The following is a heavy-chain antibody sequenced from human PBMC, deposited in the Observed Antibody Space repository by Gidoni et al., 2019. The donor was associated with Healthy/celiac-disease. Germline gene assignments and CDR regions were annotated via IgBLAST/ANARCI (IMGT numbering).Heavy chain of an antibody. V-gene: IGHV3-23*04. CDR1: GVTFSSYA. J-gene: IGHJ3*02. D-gene: IGHD1-26*01. CDR2: ISGSGGST. CDR3: AKDFSGSYPPSDAFDI. Sequence: EVQLVESGGGVVQPGGSLRLSCAASGVTFSSYAMSWVRQAPGRGLGWFSAISGSGGSTYYADSVKGRFTISRDNSKNTLYLQMNSLRAEDTAVYYCAKDFSGSYPPSDAFDIWCQGTMVTVSS.